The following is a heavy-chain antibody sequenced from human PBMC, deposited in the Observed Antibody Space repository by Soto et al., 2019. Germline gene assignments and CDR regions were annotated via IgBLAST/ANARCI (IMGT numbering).Heavy chain of an antibody. V-gene: IGHV3-23*01. J-gene: IGHJ3*02. CDR1: GFAFSSHP. CDR3: ARRVIGSSRAFDI. Sequence: VQLLESGGGLAQPGGSLRLSCAASGFAFSSHPMSWVRQAPEKGLEWVAGISDGGDLTYNADSVRGRFTISRDNSRNTLYLQMNGLRAEDTAVYYCARRVIGSSRAFDIWGQGTMVTVSS. D-gene: IGHD3-10*01. CDR2: ISDGGDLT.